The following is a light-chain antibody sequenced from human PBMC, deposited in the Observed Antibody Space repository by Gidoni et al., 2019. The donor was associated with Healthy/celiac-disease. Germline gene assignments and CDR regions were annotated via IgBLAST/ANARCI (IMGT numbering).Light chain of an antibody. Sequence: EIVMTQSPATLSLSPGERATLSCRASQSVSSSYLSWYQQKPRQAPSLLIYGASTRATGIPARFIGSGSGTAFTPPISSLQPEDFAVYYCQQDYNLPPWTFGQGTKVEIK. CDR1: QSVSSSY. J-gene: IGKJ1*01. CDR2: GAS. CDR3: QQDYNLPPWT. V-gene: IGKV3D-7*01.